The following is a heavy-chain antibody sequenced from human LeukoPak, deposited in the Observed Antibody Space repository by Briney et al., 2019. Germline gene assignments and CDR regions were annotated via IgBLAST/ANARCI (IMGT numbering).Heavy chain of an antibody. CDR3: ARGTYYDFWSGYSKVDWFDP. Sequence: PSETLSLTCTVSGGSISSYYWSWIRQPAGKGLEWIGRIYTSGSTNYNPSLKSRVTMSVDTSKNQFSLKLSSVTAADTAVYYCARGTYYDFWSGYSKVDWFDPWGQGTLVTVSS. J-gene: IGHJ5*02. V-gene: IGHV4-4*07. D-gene: IGHD3-3*01. CDR2: IYTSGST. CDR1: GGSISSYY.